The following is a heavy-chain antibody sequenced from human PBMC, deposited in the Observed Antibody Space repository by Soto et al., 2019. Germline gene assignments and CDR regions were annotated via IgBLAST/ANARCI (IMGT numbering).Heavy chain of an antibody. CDR3: ATDGAAGAAMGV. J-gene: IGHJ6*02. V-gene: IGHV3-21*01. Sequence: EVQLVESGGGLVKPGGPLRLSGAASGLTFITYGMNWFRQAPGKGLEWVSPTSSGGEYVGYADSVKGRLTISRDNATNSLYLQLDSLRVEDTAVYYCATDGAAGAAMGVWGQGTTVTVSS. D-gene: IGHD6-13*01. CDR2: TSSGGEYV. CDR1: GLTFITYG.